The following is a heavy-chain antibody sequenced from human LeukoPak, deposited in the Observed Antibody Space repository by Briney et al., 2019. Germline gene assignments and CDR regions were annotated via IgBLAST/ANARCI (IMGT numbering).Heavy chain of an antibody. CDR3: ARCTASCYANAFDV. Sequence: GGSLRLSCAASGFTFSSYWMHWVRQVPGKGLVWVSRIHSDGSTTTYADSVKGRFTISRDNSKNTLYLQMNSLRPEDTAVYYCARCTASCYANAFDVWGQGTLLTVSS. CDR2: IHSDGSTT. CDR1: GFTFSSYW. D-gene: IGHD2-2*01. J-gene: IGHJ3*01. V-gene: IGHV3-74*01.